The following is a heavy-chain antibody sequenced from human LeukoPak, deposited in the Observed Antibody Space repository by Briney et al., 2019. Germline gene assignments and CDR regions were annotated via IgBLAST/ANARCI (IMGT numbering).Heavy chain of an antibody. CDR2: ISWNSGSI. V-gene: IGHV3-9*01. J-gene: IGHJ6*02. CDR3: AKDIGHDYYYGKDV. Sequence: GRSLRLSCAASGFTFDDYAMHWVRQAPGKGLEWVSGISWNSGSIGYADSVKGRFTISRDNAKNSLYLQMNSLRAEDTALYYCAKDIGHDYYYGKDVWGQGTTVTVSS. CDR1: GFTFDDYA.